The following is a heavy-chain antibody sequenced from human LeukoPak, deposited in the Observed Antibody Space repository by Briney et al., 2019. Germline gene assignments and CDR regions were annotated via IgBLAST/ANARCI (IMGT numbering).Heavy chain of an antibody. CDR2: INHSGST. CDR1: GGSFSGYY. J-gene: IGHJ4*02. Sequence: PSETLSRTCAVYGGSFSGYYWSWIRQHPGNGLELIGEINHSGSTNYNPSLKSRVTISVDTSKNQFSLKLSSVTAADTAVFFQAEDGIRYFDWFPLFDYWGQGTLVTVSS. CDR3: AEDGIRYFDWFPLFDY. V-gene: IGHV4-34*01. D-gene: IGHD3-9*01.